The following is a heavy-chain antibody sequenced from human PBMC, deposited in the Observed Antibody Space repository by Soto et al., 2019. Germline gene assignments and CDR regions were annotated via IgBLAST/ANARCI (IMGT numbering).Heavy chain of an antibody. CDR3: AKRKNYFDGSYSFFDH. CDR2: IRVSGDT. D-gene: IGHD3-22*01. J-gene: IGHJ4*02. CDR1: EFTFSNYA. V-gene: IGHV3-23*01. Sequence: HPGGSLRLSCAASEFTFSNYAMSWVRQAPGKGLEWVSTIRVSGDTYYADSVKGRFTFSRDNSKNTLYLQMNSLRAEDTALYYCAKRKNYFDGSYSFFDHWGQGTLVTVSS.